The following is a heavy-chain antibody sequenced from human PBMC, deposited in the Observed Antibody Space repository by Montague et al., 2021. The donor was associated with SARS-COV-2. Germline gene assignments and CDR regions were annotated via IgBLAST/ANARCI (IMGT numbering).Heavy chain of an antibody. J-gene: IGHJ1*01. Sequence: SETLSLTCAVYGGSFGVHYWSRVRQPPAKGLEWRGEVIRRRSTNFNPSLKSRFTISVDKSKNQFSLMLTSVTAADTAVYFCAEGFTSWSGAGYWGQGTLVTVSS. CDR3: AEGFTSWSGAGY. CDR2: VIRRRST. V-gene: IGHV4-34*12. CDR1: GGSFGVHY. D-gene: IGHD3-10*01.